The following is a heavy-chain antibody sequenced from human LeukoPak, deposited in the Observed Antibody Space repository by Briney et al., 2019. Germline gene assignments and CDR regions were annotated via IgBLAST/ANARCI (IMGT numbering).Heavy chain of an antibody. Sequence: SETLSLTCTVSGGSISSHYWSWIRQPSGKGLEWIGYISYSGSTNYNPSLKSRVTISVDTSKNQFPLKLSSVTAADTAVYYCARTIARWLQLGYFDYWGQGTLVTVSS. CDR2: ISYSGST. J-gene: IGHJ4*02. CDR1: GGSISSHY. V-gene: IGHV4-59*11. D-gene: IGHD5-24*01. CDR3: ARTIARWLQLGYFDY.